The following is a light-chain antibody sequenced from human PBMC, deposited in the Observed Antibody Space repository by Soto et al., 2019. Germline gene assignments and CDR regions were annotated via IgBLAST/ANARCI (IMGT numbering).Light chain of an antibody. V-gene: IGLV2-23*01. CDR2: EGS. CDR3: CSYANSVSFV. CDR1: NSDVGSRNL. Sequence: QSALTQPASVSGSPGQSITISCTGANSDVGSRNLVSWYHQHPGIAPKLIMYEGSRRPSGISQRLAGARSGNTASLTVSGLRAEDEADYYCCSYANSVSFVFGSGDKGT. J-gene: IGLJ1*01.